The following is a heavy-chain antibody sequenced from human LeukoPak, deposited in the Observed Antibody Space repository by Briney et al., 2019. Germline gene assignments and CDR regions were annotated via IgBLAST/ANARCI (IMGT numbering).Heavy chain of an antibody. V-gene: IGHV4-61*01. D-gene: IGHD2-21*01. CDR1: GGSISSGSYY. J-gene: IGHJ4*02. CDR2: IYYSGST. Sequence: SETLSLTCTVSGGSISSGSYYWSWIRQPPGKGLEWIGYIYYSGSTNYNPSLKSRVTISVDTSKNQFSLKLSSVTAADTALYYCATIGVGRWSFDHWGQGTLVTVSS. CDR3: ATIGVGRWSFDH.